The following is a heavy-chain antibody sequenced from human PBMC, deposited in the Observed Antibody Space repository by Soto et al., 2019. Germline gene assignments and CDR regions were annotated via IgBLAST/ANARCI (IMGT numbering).Heavy chain of an antibody. CDR3: ARDGTLYDSSAYYYLY. D-gene: IGHD3-22*01. V-gene: IGHV1-69*13. CDR2: ITPMFGTP. CDR1: GGTFSRYT. J-gene: IGHJ4*02. Sequence: ASVKVSCKASGGTFSRYTITWVRQAPGQGLGWMGGITPMFGTPNYAQKFQGRVTITADESTSTAYMELSSLRSEDTAMYYCARDGTLYDSSAYYYLYWGQGTLVTVSS.